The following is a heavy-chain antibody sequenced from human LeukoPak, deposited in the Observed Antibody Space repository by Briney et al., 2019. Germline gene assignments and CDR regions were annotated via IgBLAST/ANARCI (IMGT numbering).Heavy chain of an antibody. Sequence: GGSLRLSCAASGFVYSAFWMSWVRHAPGKGLERVAFIRYDGSNKYYADSVKGRFTISRDNSKNTLYLQMNSLRAEDTAVYYCAKDLSDYEQDYYMDVWGKGTTVTISS. CDR1: GFVYSAFW. J-gene: IGHJ6*03. CDR2: IRYDGSNK. V-gene: IGHV3-30*02. D-gene: IGHD3-22*01. CDR3: AKDLSDYEQDYYMDV.